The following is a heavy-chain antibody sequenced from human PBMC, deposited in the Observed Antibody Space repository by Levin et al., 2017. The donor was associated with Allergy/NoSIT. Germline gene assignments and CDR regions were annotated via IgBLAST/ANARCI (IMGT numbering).Heavy chain of an antibody. Sequence: SQTLSLTCAVSCGSLSGYYCSWIRHSPGKGLEWLGEINHSGITNYNPSLKSRVTVSLDTSKNQFSLKLTSVTAADTAVYYCARHDSGDFYRYWFFDLWGRGTLVTVSS. CDR1: CGSLSGYY. D-gene: IGHD1-26*01. J-gene: IGHJ2*01. V-gene: IGHV4-34*01. CDR3: ARHDSGDFYRYWFFDL. CDR2: INHSGIT.